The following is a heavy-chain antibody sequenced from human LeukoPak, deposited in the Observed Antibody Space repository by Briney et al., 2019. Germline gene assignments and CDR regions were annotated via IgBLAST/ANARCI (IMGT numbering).Heavy chain of an antibody. CDR3: AKDPARHFYFDY. CDR1: GFTFSSYG. D-gene: IGHD3-3*02. Sequence: TGGSLRLSCAASGFTFSSYGMHWVRQAPGKGLEWVAVISYDGSNKYYADSVKGRFTISRDNSKNTLYLQMNSLRAEDTAVYYCAKDPARHFYFDYWGQGTLVTVSS. V-gene: IGHV3-30*18. J-gene: IGHJ4*02. CDR2: ISYDGSNK.